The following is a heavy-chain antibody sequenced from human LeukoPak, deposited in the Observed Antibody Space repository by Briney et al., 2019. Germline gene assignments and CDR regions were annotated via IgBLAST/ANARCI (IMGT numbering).Heavy chain of an antibody. CDR2: IKQDGSEK. Sequence: GGSLRLSCAASGFTFSSYWMSWVRQAPGKGLEWVANIKQDGSEKYYVDSVKGRFTISRDYSKNTLFLQMNSLRAEDTAVYYCAKDRYCGGGTCYWSYFDYWGQGTLVTVSS. J-gene: IGHJ4*02. CDR3: AKDRYCGGGTCYWSYFDY. CDR1: GFTFSSYW. D-gene: IGHD2-15*01. V-gene: IGHV3-7*03.